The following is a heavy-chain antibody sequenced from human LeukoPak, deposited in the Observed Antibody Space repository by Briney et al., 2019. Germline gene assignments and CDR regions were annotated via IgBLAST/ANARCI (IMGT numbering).Heavy chain of an antibody. CDR1: GGSISSYY. J-gene: IGHJ4*02. D-gene: IGHD4-17*01. CDR2: ICTSGST. CDR3: ARDLRSSYGDYEGYYFDY. Sequence: SETLSLTCTVSGGSISSYYWSWIRQPAGKGLEWIGRICTSGSTNYNPSLKSRVTMSVDTSKNQFSLKLSSVTAADTAVYYCARDLRSSYGDYEGYYFDYWGQGTLVTVSS. V-gene: IGHV4-4*07.